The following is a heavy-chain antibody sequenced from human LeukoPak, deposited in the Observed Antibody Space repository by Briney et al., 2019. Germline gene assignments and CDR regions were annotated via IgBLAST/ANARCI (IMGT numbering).Heavy chain of an antibody. CDR3: AKRGVVIRVILVGFHKEAYYFDS. J-gene: IGHJ4*02. Sequence: PGGSLRLSCAVSGITLSNYGMTWVRQAPGKGLEWVAGISGSGGSTNYADSVKGRFTISRDNPKNTLYLQMNSLRAEDTAVYFCAKRGVVIRVILVGFHKEAYYFDSWGKGALVTVSS. D-gene: IGHD3-22*01. V-gene: IGHV3-23*01. CDR2: ISGSGGST. CDR1: GITLSNYG.